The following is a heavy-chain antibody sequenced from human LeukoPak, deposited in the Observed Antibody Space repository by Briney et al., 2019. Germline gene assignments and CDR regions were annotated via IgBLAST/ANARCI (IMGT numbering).Heavy chain of an antibody. CDR3: ARDRSPAAGTPNWYFDL. CDR2: INPSGGST. CDR1: GYTFTSYY. V-gene: IGHV1-46*01. J-gene: IGHJ2*01. Sequence: ASVKVSCKASGYTFTSYYMHWVRQAPGQGLEWMGIINPSGGSTNYAQKFQGRVTMTRDTSTSTVYMELSSLRSEDTAVYYCARDRSPAAGTPNWYFDLWGRGTLVTVSS. D-gene: IGHD6-13*01.